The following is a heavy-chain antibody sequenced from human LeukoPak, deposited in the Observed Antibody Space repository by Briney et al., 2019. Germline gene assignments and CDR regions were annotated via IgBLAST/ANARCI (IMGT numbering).Heavy chain of an antibody. CDR3: GREVPRGATILDY. Sequence: GGSLRLSCAASEFTFSSYWMSWVRQAPGKGLEWEANIKEDGSEKYYVDSVKGRFTISRDNAKNSLYLQMNSLRAEDTAIYYCGREVPRGATILDYWGQGTLVTVSS. CDR2: IKEDGSEK. J-gene: IGHJ4*02. CDR1: EFTFSSYW. V-gene: IGHV3-7*04. D-gene: IGHD1-26*01.